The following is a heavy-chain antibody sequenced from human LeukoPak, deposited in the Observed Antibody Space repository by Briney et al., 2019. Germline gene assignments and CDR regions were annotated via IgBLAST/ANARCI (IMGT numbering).Heavy chain of an antibody. CDR2: FDPEDGET. CDR1: GYTLTELS. V-gene: IGHV1-24*01. D-gene: IGHD3-10*01. Sequence: GASVKVSCKVSGYTLTELSMHWVRQAPGKGLEWMGGFDPEDGETIYAQKFQGRVTMTEDTSTDTAYTELSSLRSEDTAVYYCATALYGSGSYRLTPGYYYYGMDVWGQGTTVTVSS. CDR3: ATALYGSGSYRLTPGYYYYGMDV. J-gene: IGHJ6*02.